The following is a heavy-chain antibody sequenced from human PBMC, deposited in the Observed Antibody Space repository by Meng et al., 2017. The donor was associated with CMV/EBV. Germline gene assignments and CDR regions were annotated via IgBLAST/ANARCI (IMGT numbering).Heavy chain of an antibody. Sequence: SETLSLTCIVSGVSISGHYWNWMRQSPGKGLEWIGYFYNSETNYNPSLRSRVTISVDTSQNQVSLRLSSVTSADTAIYYCTGGTGPWGQGTLVTVSS. D-gene: IGHD1-14*01. V-gene: IGHV4-59*11. CDR3: TGGTGP. CDR2: FYNSET. J-gene: IGHJ5*02. CDR1: GVSISGHY.